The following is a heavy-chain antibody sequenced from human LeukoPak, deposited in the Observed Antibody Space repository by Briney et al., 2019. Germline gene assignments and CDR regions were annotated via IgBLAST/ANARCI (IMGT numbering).Heavy chain of an antibody. V-gene: IGHV3-30*04. J-gene: IGHJ4*02. D-gene: IGHD4-17*01. Sequence: GGSLRLSCAASGFTFSSYAMHWVRQAPGKGLEWVAVISYDGSNKYYADSVKGRFTISRDNSKNTLYLQMNSLRAEDTAVYYCATRYGDYGDCLDYWGQGTLVTVSS. CDR3: ATRYGDYGDCLDY. CDR1: GFTFSSYA. CDR2: ISYDGSNK.